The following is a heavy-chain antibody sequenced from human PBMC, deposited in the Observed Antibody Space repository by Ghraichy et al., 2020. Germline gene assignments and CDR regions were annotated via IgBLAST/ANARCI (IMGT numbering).Heavy chain of an antibody. J-gene: IGHJ4*02. Sequence: ISGNVYVTNYADSMKGRFTISRDNSKISLYLEMNSLRIEDTAFYYCARDGGTGWYYFDTWVPGTLVP. V-gene: IGHV3-43*02. CDR3: ARDGGTGWYYFDT. D-gene: IGHD6-19*01. CDR2: ISGNVYVT.